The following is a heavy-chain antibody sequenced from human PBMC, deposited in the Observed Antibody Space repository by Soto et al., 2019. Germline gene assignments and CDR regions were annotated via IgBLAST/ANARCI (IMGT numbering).Heavy chain of an antibody. CDR1: GFTFSDSY. Sequence: QVQLVESGGDLVKPGGSLRLSCAASGFTFSDSYMSWIRQAPGKGLEWLSYISSSGSTIYYADSVKGRFIISRDNAKNSLYLQMNSLRAEDTAVYYCARQKAWTGEWLSLYAPGMDVWGQGTTVTVSS. J-gene: IGHJ6*02. CDR2: ISSSGSTI. D-gene: IGHD3-22*01. CDR3: ARQKAWTGEWLSLYAPGMDV. V-gene: IGHV3-11*01.